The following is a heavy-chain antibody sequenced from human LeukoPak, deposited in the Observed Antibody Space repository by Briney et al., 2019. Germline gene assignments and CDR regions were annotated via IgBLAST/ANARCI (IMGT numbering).Heavy chain of an antibody. CDR3: ARPYGSGRWYFDY. Sequence: GESLKISCKGSGYSFTSYWISWVRQMPGKGLEWMGRIDPSDSYTNYCPSFQGHVTISADKSISTAYLQWSSLKASDTAMYYCARPYGSGRWYFDYWGQGTLVTVSS. D-gene: IGHD3-10*01. V-gene: IGHV5-10-1*01. J-gene: IGHJ4*02. CDR2: IDPSDSYT. CDR1: GYSFTSYW.